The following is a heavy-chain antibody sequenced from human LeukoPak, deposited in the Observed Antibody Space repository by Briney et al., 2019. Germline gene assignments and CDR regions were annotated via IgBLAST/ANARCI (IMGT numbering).Heavy chain of an antibody. CDR3: ARVAGDFIVGATTDY. CDR2: ISSSSSYI. J-gene: IGHJ4*02. D-gene: IGHD1-26*01. CDR1: GFTFSSYS. Sequence: GGSLRLSCAASGFTFSSYSMNWVRQAPGEGLERVSSISSSSSYIYYADSVKGRFTISRDNAKNSLYLQMNSLRAEDTAVYYCARVAGDFIVGATTDYWGQGTLVTVSS. V-gene: IGHV3-21*01.